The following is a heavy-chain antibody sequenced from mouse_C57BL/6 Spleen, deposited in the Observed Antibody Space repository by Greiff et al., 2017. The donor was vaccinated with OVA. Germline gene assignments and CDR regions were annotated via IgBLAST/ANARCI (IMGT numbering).Heavy chain of an antibody. J-gene: IGHJ3*01. CDR2: IHPSNGGT. D-gene: IGHD2-1*01. CDR3: ARGDGNYEAY. Sequence: VKLMESGPELVKPGASVKISCKASGYAFSSSWMNWVKQRPGQGLEWIGNIHPSNGGTNYNEKFKSKATLTVDKSSSTAYMQLSSLTSEDSAVYYGARGDGNYEAYWGQGTLVTVSA. CDR1: GYAFSSSW. V-gene: IGHV1-53*01.